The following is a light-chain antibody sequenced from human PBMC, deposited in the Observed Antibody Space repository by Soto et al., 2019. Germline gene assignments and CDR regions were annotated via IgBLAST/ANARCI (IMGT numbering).Light chain of an antibody. J-gene: IGLJ1*01. Sequence: QSVLTQPASVSGSPGQSITISCTGTSSDVGGYNYVSWYQQHPGKAPKLMIYEVIKRPSGVPDRFSGSKSGNTASLTVSWLQAEDEADYYCTSYSVSNTYVFGTGTKVTVL. CDR3: TSYSVSNTYV. CDR1: SSDVGGYNY. CDR2: EVI. V-gene: IGLV2-8*01.